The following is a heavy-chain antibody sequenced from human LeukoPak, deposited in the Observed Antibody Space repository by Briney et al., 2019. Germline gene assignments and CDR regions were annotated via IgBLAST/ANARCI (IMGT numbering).Heavy chain of an antibody. CDR2: INPNSGGT. CDR1: GYTFTGYY. Sequence: ASVKVSCKASGYTFTGYYMHWVRQAPGQGLEWMGWINPNSGGTNYAQKFQGRVTMTRDTSISTAYMELSRLRSDDTAVYYCARSQRFLAWLSPSFDYWGQGTLVTVSS. J-gene: IGHJ4*02. V-gene: IGHV1-2*02. CDR3: ARSQRFLAWLSPSFDY. D-gene: IGHD3-3*01.